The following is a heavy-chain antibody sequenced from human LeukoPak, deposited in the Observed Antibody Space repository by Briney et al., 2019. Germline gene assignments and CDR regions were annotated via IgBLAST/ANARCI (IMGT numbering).Heavy chain of an antibody. Sequence: SETLSLTCTVSGASINTSNFYWGWIRQPPGKGLESIGSVSHTGSTYSNPSLNSRVTISVDTSKNQFSLKLTSVTAADTAVYFCARQGTMTRGGYWLDPWGQGSLVTVSS. J-gene: IGHJ5*02. CDR3: ARQGTMTRGGYWLDP. CDR1: GASINTSNFY. D-gene: IGHD3-10*01. CDR2: VSHTGST. V-gene: IGHV4-39*01.